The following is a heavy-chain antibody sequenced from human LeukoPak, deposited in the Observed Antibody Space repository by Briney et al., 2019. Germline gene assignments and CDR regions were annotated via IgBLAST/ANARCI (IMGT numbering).Heavy chain of an antibody. CDR2: ITSTSGDM. Sequence: GGSLRLSCAASGFTFKSYSTNWVRQAPGKGLEWVAFITSTSGDMFYADSVKGRFTISRDNAKNSLYLQMDSLRAEDTAVYYCARAAGYYFDYWGQGSLVTVSS. V-gene: IGHV3-21*05. CDR3: ARAAGYYFDY. J-gene: IGHJ4*02. CDR1: GFTFKSYS.